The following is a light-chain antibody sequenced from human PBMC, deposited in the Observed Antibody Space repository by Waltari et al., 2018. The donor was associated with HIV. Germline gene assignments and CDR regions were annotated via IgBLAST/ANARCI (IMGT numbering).Light chain of an antibody. CDR2: DAS. Sequence: EIVLTQSPATLSLSPGERATLSCRASQSVSSFLAWYQQRPGQAPRLLIYDASNRATVIPARITGSGSGTDFTLTISSLEPEDFAVYYCQQRSIWPFTFGPGTKVHI. CDR1: QSVSSF. V-gene: IGKV3-11*01. J-gene: IGKJ3*01. CDR3: QQRSIWPFT.